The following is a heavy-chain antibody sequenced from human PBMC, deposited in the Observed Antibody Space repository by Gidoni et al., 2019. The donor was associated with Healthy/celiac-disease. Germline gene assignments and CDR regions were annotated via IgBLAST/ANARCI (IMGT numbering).Heavy chain of an antibody. D-gene: IGHD3-10*01. CDR1: GGSISSSSYY. CDR3: ARRYGSGRSTFDY. CDR2: IYYSGST. J-gene: IGHJ4*02. V-gene: IGHV4-39*01. Sequence: QLQLQESGPGLVKPSETLSLTCTVSGGSISSSSYYWGWIRQPPGKGLEWIGSIYYSGSTYYNPSLKSRVTISVDTSKNQFSLKLSSVTAADTAVYYCARRYGSGRSTFDYWGQGTLVTVSS.